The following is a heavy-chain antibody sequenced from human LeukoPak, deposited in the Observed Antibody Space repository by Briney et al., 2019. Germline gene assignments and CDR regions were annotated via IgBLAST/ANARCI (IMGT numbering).Heavy chain of an antibody. V-gene: IGHV4-59*08. CDR2: IYYSGST. CDR3: ARTHSTSSLYHFDS. CDR1: GDSISTYF. D-gene: IGHD6-6*01. Sequence: PAETLSLTCNVSGDSISTYFWSWIRQPPGKGLEWVGNIYYSGSTNYNASLKSRVSISLDTSKNHFSLKVSSVTAADTAVYYCARTHSTSSLYHFDSWGQGTLVTVSS. J-gene: IGHJ4*02.